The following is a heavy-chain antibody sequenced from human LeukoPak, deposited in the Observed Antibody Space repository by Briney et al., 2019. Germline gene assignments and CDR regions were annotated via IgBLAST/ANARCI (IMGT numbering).Heavy chain of an antibody. J-gene: IGHJ5*02. D-gene: IGHD1-26*01. Sequence: ASVKVSCKASGSTFTSYDINWVRQATGQGLEWMGWMNPNSGNTGYAQKFQGRVTITRNTSISTAYMELSSLRSEDTAVYYCARGHYPRDRFDPWGQGTLVTVSS. CDR3: ARGHYPRDRFDP. V-gene: IGHV1-8*03. CDR1: GSTFTSYD. CDR2: MNPNSGNT.